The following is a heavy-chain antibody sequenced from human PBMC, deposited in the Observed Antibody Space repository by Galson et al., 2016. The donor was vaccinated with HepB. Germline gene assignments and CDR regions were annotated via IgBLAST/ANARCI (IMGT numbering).Heavy chain of an antibody. V-gene: IGHV3-30*04. CDR2: ISHDGRNI. D-gene: IGHD1-26*01. J-gene: IGHJ4*02. Sequence: LRLSCAASGFTFSSHVMYWVRQAPGKGLELVALISHDGRNIHYADSVKGRFTISRDNSRSTLYLQMNTLRTEDSAVYYCARGRGSGAYLIDHWGQGVLVIVSS. CDR3: ARGRGSGAYLIDH. CDR1: GFTFSSHV.